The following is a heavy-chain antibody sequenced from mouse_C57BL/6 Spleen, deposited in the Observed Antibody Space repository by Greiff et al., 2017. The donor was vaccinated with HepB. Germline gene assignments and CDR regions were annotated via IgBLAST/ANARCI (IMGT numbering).Heavy chain of an antibody. J-gene: IGHJ2*01. Sequence: QVHVKQPGAELVRPGTSVKLSCKASGYTFTSYWMHWVKQRPGQGLEWIGVIDPSDSYTNYNQKFKGKATLTVDTSSSTAYMQLSSLTSEDSAVYYCARSDGSSYFDYWGQGTTLTVSS. CDR3: ARSDGSSYFDY. V-gene: IGHV1-59*01. CDR1: GYTFTSYW. CDR2: IDPSDSYT. D-gene: IGHD1-1*01.